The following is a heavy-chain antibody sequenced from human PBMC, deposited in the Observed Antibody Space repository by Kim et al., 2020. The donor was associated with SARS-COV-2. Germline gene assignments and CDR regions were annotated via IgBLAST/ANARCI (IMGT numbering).Heavy chain of an antibody. CDR1: GFTFSDSA. Sequence: GGSLRLSCGASGFTFSDSAMHWVRQASGKGLEWVGRIRSKANGYATAYIESVRGRITISKDDSRNTPHMQMNSLKTEATAVYYCTRVPGTTLAFWCAFG. CDR2: IRSKANGYAT. CDR3: TRVPGTTLAFWCAFG. D-gene: IGHD1-1*01. V-gene: IGHV3-73*01. J-gene: IGHJ3*02.